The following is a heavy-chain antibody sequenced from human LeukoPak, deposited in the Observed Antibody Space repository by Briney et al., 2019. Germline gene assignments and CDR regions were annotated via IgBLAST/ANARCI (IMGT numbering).Heavy chain of an antibody. V-gene: IGHV3-30*03. CDR2: ISYDGSNK. D-gene: IGHD3-3*01. CDR1: GFTFSNYG. CDR3: ARGTFGVVISPAYYYYGMDV. J-gene: IGHJ6*02. Sequence: RPGRSLRLSCAASGFTFSNYGMHWVRQAPGKGLEWVAVISYDGSNKYYADSVKGRFTISRDNSKNTLYLQMNSLRPEDTAVYYCARGTFGVVISPAYYYYGMDVWGQGTTVTVPS.